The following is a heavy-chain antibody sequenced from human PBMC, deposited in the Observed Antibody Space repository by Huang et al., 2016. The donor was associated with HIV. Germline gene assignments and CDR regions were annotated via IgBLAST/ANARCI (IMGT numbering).Heavy chain of an antibody. J-gene: IGHJ3*02. CDR1: GGSITSSNHY. V-gene: IGHV4-39*01. CDR3: ASGEYGKNAYDI. D-gene: IGHD2-2*01. Sequence: QLHLQQSGPGLVRPSETLSLICTVSGGSITSSNHYWGWIRTTPGKGLEWIGNFYYSGDAYYTPSRKNRVSISIDTSKSQFSLRLSSVIATDTAVYYCASGEYGKNAYDIWGQGTVVTVSA. CDR2: FYYSGDA.